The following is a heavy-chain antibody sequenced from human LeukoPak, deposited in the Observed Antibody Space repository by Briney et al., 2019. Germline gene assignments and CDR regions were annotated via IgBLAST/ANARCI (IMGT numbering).Heavy chain of an antibody. D-gene: IGHD3-10*01. V-gene: IGHV3-7*01. J-gene: IGHJ4*02. CDR1: GFTFSSYA. CDR2: IKQDGSEK. CDR3: ARGSGWFFY. Sequence: GGSLRLSCAASGFTFSSYAMSWVRQAPGTGLEWVANIKQDGSEKNYVDSVKGRFTISRDNAKNSLYLQMNSLRYEDTAVYYCARGSGWFFYWGRGIPVTVSS.